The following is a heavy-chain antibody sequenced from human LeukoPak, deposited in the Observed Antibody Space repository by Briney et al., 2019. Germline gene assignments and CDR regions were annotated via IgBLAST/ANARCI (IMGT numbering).Heavy chain of an antibody. CDR1: GFTFNSHY. J-gene: IGHJ4*02. Sequence: GGSLRLSCAVSGFTFNSHYMSWVRQAPGKGLEWVANIKQDGSEKNYVDSVKGRFTISRDISKNTLYLQMNSLRAEDTAVYYCAKFQATVVTPRSYFDYWGQGTLVTVSS. CDR3: AKFQATVVTPRSYFDY. D-gene: IGHD4-23*01. V-gene: IGHV3-7*03. CDR2: IKQDGSEK.